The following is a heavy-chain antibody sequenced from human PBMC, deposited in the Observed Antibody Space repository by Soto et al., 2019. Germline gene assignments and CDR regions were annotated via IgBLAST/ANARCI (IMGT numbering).Heavy chain of an antibody. CDR2: LYTSEST. CDR1: VGPISIYY. Sequence: SGTLGVSCSFPVGPISIYYWSWIRQQAGKGLELIGRLYTSESTKYNPSLKSRVTMSVDTSKNQISLQLSSVTEADTAVYFCARDHVQAMKYYGMDVWAQGTTVTVSS. V-gene: IGHV4-4*07. J-gene: IGHJ6*02. CDR3: ARDHVQAMKYYGMDV. D-gene: IGHD2-2*01.